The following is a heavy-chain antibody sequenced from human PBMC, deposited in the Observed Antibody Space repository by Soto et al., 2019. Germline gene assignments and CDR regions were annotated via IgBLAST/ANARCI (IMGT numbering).Heavy chain of an antibody. CDR3: AREYTYGSNFFDC. D-gene: IGHD5-18*01. Sequence: SETLSLTCTVSGGSISSASYYWSWIRQHPGKGLEWIGYISHSGSTYYTPSLKSRVIISADTSKNQFSVNLTSVTAADTAVYYCAREYTYGSNFFDCWGQGALGTVSS. V-gene: IGHV4-31*03. CDR2: ISHSGST. J-gene: IGHJ4*02. CDR1: GGSISSASYY.